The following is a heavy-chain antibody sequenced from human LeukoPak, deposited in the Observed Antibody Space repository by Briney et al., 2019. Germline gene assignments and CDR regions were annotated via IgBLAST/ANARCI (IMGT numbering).Heavy chain of an antibody. CDR2: ISGSGGST. Sequence: GGSLRLPCAASGFTFANYAMSWVRQGPGKGLEWVSTISGSGGSTYYADSVKGRFTISRDNSKNTLFLQMNSLRADDTAVYFCAKDQKSIAATGYDYWGQGTLVTVSP. D-gene: IGHD6-13*01. CDR3: AKDQKSIAATGYDY. J-gene: IGHJ4*02. CDR1: GFTFANYA. V-gene: IGHV3-23*01.